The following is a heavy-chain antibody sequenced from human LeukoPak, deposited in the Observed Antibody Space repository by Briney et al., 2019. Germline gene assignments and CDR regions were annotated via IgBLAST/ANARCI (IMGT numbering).Heavy chain of an antibody. Sequence: GGSLRLSCAASGFTFSSYDMHWVRQAPGKGLEWVAVISYDGSNKYYADSVKGRFTISRDNSKNTLYLQMNSLRAEDTAVYYCARAGPYYVAYYYYGMDVWGQGTTVTVSS. J-gene: IGHJ6*02. D-gene: IGHD3-10*02. V-gene: IGHV3-30*19. CDR2: ISYDGSNK. CDR3: ARAGPYYVAYYYYGMDV. CDR1: GFTFSSYD.